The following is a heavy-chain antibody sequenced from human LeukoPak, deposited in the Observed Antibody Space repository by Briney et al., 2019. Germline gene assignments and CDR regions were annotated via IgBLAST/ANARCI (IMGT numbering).Heavy chain of an antibody. D-gene: IGHD3-9*01. V-gene: IGHV3-23*01. J-gene: IGHJ6*02. CDR3: AKGLGLLSYYGMDV. CDR2: ISGSGGST. CDR1: GFTFSSYA. Sequence: GGSLRLSCAASGFTFSSYAMSWVRQAPGKGLEWVSAISGSGGSTYYADSVKGRFTISRDNSKNTLYLQMNSLRAEDTAVFYCAKGLGLLSYYGMDVWGQGTTVTVSS.